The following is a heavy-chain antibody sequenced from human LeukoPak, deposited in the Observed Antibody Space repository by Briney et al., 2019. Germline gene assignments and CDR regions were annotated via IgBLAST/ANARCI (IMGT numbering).Heavy chain of an antibody. J-gene: IGHJ4*02. CDR3: TGRDDYGDY. V-gene: IGHV3-73*01. Sequence: PGGSLRLSCAASGFTFSDSARHWVRQASGKGLEWVGRIRTKRNNYATAYAASVRGRFTISRDDSKNTAFLQMSSLKTEDTAVYYCTGRDDYGDYWGQGIVVTVSS. CDR1: GFTFSDSA. CDR2: IRTKRNNYAT.